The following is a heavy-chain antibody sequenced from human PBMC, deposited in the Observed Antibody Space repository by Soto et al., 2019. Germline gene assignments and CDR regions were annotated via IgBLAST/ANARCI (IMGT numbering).Heavy chain of an antibody. V-gene: IGHV4-34*01. CDR1: GGSFSGYY. D-gene: IGHD2-2*01. CDR2: INHSGST. Sequence: PSETLSLTCAVYGGSFSGYYWRWIRQPPGKGLEWIGEINHSGSTNYNPSLKSRVTISVDTSKNQFSLKLSSVTAADTAVYYCARVLLWVVPAAPGGGAYYYYGMDVWGQGTTVTVSS. CDR3: ARVLLWVVPAAPGGGAYYYYGMDV. J-gene: IGHJ6*02.